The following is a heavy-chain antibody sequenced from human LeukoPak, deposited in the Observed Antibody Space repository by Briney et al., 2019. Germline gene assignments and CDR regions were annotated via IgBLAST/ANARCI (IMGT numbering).Heavy chain of an antibody. CDR2: ISGSGGST. Sequence: GGSLRLSCAASGFTFSSYVMSWVRQAPGKGLEWVSAISGSGGSTYYADSVKGRFTISRDNSNNTLYLQMNSLRAEDTAVYYCAKVYAGDIVVVVAATNFDYWGQGTLVTVSS. V-gene: IGHV3-23*01. CDR3: AKVYAGDIVVVVAATNFDY. D-gene: IGHD2-15*01. CDR1: GFTFSSYV. J-gene: IGHJ4*02.